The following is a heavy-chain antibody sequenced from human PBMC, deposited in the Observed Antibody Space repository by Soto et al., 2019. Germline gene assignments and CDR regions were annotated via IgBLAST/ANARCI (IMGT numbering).Heavy chain of an antibody. J-gene: IGHJ3*02. Sequence: GGSLRLSCAASGFTFSSYWMSWVRQAPGKGLEWVANIKQDGSERYYVDSVKGRFTISRDNAKNSLYLQMNSLRAEDTAVYYCARGGSGVKARGAFDIWGQGTMVTVSS. CDR3: ARGGSGVKARGAFDI. D-gene: IGHD3-16*01. V-gene: IGHV3-7*03. CDR2: IKQDGSER. CDR1: GFTFSSYW.